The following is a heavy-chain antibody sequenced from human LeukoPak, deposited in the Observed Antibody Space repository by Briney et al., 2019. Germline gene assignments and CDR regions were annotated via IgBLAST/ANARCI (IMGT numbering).Heavy chain of an antibody. CDR2: ISYDGSNK. J-gene: IGHJ6*02. D-gene: IGHD6-19*01. Sequence: GGSLRLSCAASGFTFSSYAMHWVRQAPGKGLEWVAVISYDGSNKYYADSVKGRFTISRDNSKNTLYLQMNSLRAEDTAVYYCAREESSSGWYGAGYYYYGMDVWGQGTTVTVSS. CDR3: AREESSSGWYGAGYYYYGMDV. V-gene: IGHV3-30*04. CDR1: GFTFSSYA.